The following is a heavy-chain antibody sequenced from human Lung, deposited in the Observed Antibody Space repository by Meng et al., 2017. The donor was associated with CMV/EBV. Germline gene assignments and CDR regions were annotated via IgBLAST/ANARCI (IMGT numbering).Heavy chain of an antibody. CDR3: ARGSTSVTMIVVVITAASLASDS. V-gene: IGHV4-34*01. D-gene: IGHD3-22*01. CDR2: INHRGST. J-gene: IGHJ4*02. CDR1: GGSFSGYD. Sequence: SXTLSLTCAVYGGSFSGYDWSWIRQSPGKGLEWIGEINHRGSTNYNPSLKSRLTIPVDTSKNQFSLKLNSLTAADTAVYYCARGSTSVTMIVVVITAASLASDSWGQGXVVTVSS.